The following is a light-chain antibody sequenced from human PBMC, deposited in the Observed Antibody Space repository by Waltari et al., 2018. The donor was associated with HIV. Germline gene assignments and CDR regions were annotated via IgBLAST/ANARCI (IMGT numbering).Light chain of an antibody. CDR1: NLGGKL. Sequence: NQPPSVSLAPGKPARITCGGDNLGGKLVHLYQQKPGQAAVLVSCDDNDRPSGIPERFSGSNSGNTATRTIGRVEGGDEADYYCQVWVDSRDVAVIFGGGTKLTVL. CDR2: DDN. J-gene: IGLJ2*01. V-gene: IGLV3-21*03. CDR3: QVWVDSRDVAVI.